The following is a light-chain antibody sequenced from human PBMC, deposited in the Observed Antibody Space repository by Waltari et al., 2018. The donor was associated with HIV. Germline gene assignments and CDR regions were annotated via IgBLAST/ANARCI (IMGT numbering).Light chain of an antibody. CDR3: QQFYTTTWS. CDR1: QSLLYSSNNKNY. J-gene: IGKJ1*01. V-gene: IGKV4-1*01. CDR2: WAS. Sequence: DIVVTQSPDSLAVSLGGRAAMNCKSTQSLLYSSNNKNYLAWYQKKPGQPPKLLIYWASTRASGVPARCSGSGSGTNFTLTINGLQAEDVAIYYCQQFYTTTWSFGPGTRVEI.